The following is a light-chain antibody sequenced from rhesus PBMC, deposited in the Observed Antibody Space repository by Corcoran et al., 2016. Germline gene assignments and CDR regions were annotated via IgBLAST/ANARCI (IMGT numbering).Light chain of an antibody. CDR1: SSDIGGYTY. J-gene: IGLJ1*01. CDR3: SSYAGSQTHI. Sequence: QAALTQPPSLSGSPGQSVTLSCTGTSSDIGGYTYVSWYQQHPGKAPKLLMYDVSKWPSGVLDRFSDSQSGNTASLTISGLEAEDEAVYYRSSYAGSQTHIFGAGTRLTVL. V-gene: IGLV2-23*01. CDR2: DVS.